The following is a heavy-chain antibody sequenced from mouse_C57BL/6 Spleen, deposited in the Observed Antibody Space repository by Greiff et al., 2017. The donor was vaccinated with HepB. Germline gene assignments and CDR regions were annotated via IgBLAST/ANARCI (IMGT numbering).Heavy chain of an antibody. CDR3: ARRGLYGNYFAY. V-gene: IGHV5-12*01. D-gene: IGHD2-1*01. Sequence: EVKLVESGGGLVQPGGSLKLSCAASGFTFSDYYMYWVRQTPEKRLEWVAYISNGGGSTYYPDTVKGRFTISRDNAKNTLYLQMSRLKSEDTAMYYCARRGLYGNYFAYWGQGTLVTVSA. CDR2: ISNGGGST. J-gene: IGHJ3*01. CDR1: GFTFSDYY.